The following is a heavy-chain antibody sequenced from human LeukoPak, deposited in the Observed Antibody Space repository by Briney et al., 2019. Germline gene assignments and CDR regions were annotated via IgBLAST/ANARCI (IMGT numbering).Heavy chain of an antibody. CDR1: GYTFTSYG. CDR2: ISAYNGNT. V-gene: IGHV1-18*01. D-gene: IGHD6-19*01. CDR3: ARDIVGYSRGWYRRYFDY. Sequence: GASVKVSCKASGYTFTSYGISWVRQAPGQGLEWMGWISAYNGNTNYAQKLQGRVTMTTDTSTSTAYMELRSLRSDDTAVYYCARDIVGYSRGWYRRYFDYWGQGTLVTVSS. J-gene: IGHJ4*02.